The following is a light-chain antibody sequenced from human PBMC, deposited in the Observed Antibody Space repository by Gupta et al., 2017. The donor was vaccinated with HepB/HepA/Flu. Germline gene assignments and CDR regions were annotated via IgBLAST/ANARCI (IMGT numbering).Light chain of an antibody. CDR3: SSYAGSNNLP. V-gene: IGLV2-8*01. CDR2: EVS. CDR1: SSDVGGYNY. J-gene: IGLJ2*01. Sequence: QSALTQPPSASVSPGQSVTISCTGTSSDVGGYNYVSWYQQHPGKAPKLMIYEVSKRPSGVPDRFSGSKSGNTASLTVSGLQAEDEADYYCSSYAGSNNLPFGGGTKLTVL.